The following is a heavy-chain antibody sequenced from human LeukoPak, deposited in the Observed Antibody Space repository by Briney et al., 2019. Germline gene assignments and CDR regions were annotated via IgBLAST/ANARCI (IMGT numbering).Heavy chain of an antibody. CDR2: IYYSGST. CDR3: ARRTDSGSWYFDL. Sequence: SETLSLTCTVSGGSIRNYYWSWIRQPPGMGLEWIGNIYYSGSTNYNPSLKSRVTISVETSENQFSLNLSSVTAADTAVYYCARRTDSGSWYFDLWGRGTLVTVSS. CDR1: GGSIRNYY. D-gene: IGHD6-6*01. V-gene: IGHV4-59*01. J-gene: IGHJ2*01.